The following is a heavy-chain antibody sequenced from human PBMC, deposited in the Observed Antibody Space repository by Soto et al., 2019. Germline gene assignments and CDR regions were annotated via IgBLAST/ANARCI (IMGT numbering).Heavy chain of an antibody. D-gene: IGHD1-1*01. Sequence: SENLSLTCTVSGASISGFYWSWIRKSAGKGLEWIGRIYATGTTDYNPSLKSRVMMSVDTSKKQFSLKLRSVTAADTAVYYCVRDGTKTLRDWFDPWGQGISVTVSS. V-gene: IGHV4-4*07. CDR2: IYATGTT. J-gene: IGHJ5*02. CDR3: VRDGTKTLRDWFDP. CDR1: GASISGFY.